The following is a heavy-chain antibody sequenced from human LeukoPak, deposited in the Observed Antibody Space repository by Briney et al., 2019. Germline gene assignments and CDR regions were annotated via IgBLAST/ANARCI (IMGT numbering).Heavy chain of an antibody. CDR3: ARDGIAVAGIRAFDI. D-gene: IGHD6-19*01. Sequence: ASAKVSCKASGYTFTGYYMHWVRQAPGQGLEWMGWINPNSGGTNYAQKFQGRVTMTRDTSISTAYMELSRLRSDDTAVYYCARDGIAVAGIRAFDIWGQGTMVTVSS. V-gene: IGHV1-2*02. J-gene: IGHJ3*02. CDR1: GYTFTGYY. CDR2: INPNSGGT.